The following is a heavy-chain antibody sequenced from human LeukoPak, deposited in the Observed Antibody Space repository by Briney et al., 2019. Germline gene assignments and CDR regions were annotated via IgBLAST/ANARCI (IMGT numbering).Heavy chain of an antibody. V-gene: IGHV3-74*01. CDR3: ARVMELFWSGYYGGFDY. CDR2: INSDGSST. CDR1: GFTFSSYW. Sequence: GGSLRLSCAASGFTFSSYWMHWVRQAPGKGLVWVSRINSDGSSTSYADSVKGRFTISRDNAKNTLYLQMNSLRAEDTAVYYCARVMELFWSGYYGGFDYWGQGTLVTVSS. D-gene: IGHD3-3*01. J-gene: IGHJ4*02.